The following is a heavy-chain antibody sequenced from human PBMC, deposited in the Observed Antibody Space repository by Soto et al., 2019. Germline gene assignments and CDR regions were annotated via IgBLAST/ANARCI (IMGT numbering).Heavy chain of an antibody. CDR2: VLPFLDIT. V-gene: IGHV1-69*02. Sequence: QVQLVQSGSEVKKPGSSVRVSCKTSGDTFSIYTISWVRQAPGQGLEWMGRVLPFLDITSYSQRFQGRVTITAHRSTTTAYMYLTSLSSEDTAVYYCARDRDNSDWPNFDSWGQGTLVTVSS. J-gene: IGHJ4*02. D-gene: IGHD6-25*01. CDR1: GDTFSIYT. CDR3: ARDRDNSDWPNFDS.